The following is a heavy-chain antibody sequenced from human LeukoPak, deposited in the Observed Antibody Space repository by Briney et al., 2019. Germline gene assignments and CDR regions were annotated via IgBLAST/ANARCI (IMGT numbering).Heavy chain of an antibody. D-gene: IGHD3-10*01. Sequence: GGSLRLSCAASGFTFSSYGMSWVRQAPGKGLEWVSAISGSGGSTYYADSVKGRITISRDNSKNMLYLQVCSLRADDTAVYFCAKGSGAHYYYHYMDVWGKGTTVTISS. J-gene: IGHJ6*03. CDR2: ISGSGGST. V-gene: IGHV3-23*01. CDR1: GFTFSSYG. CDR3: AKGSGAHYYYHYMDV.